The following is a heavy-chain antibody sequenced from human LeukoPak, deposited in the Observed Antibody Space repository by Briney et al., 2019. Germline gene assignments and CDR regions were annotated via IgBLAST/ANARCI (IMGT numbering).Heavy chain of an antibody. D-gene: IGHD3-22*01. Sequence: ASVKVSCKASGYTFNSYDINWVRQATGQGLEWMGWMNPNSGYTGYAQKFRGRVTMTRNTSISTAYLELSSLRSEDTAVYYCARGSYYDNSGYHRESFDYWGQGTLVTVSS. CDR3: ARGSYYDNSGYHRESFDY. CDR1: GYTFNSYD. J-gene: IGHJ4*02. CDR2: MNPNSGYT. V-gene: IGHV1-8*01.